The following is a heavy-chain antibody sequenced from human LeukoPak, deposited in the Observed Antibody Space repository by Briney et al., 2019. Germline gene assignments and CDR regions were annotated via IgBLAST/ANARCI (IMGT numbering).Heavy chain of an antibody. J-gene: IGHJ4*02. D-gene: IGHD3-3*01. V-gene: IGHV4-59*01. Sequence: SETLSLTCTVSGGSISSYYWSWIRQPPGKGLEWIGYIYYSGSTNYNPSLKSRVTISVDTSKNQFSLKLSSVTAADTAVHYCARGDVGYYDFWSGYPRAFHYWGQGTLVTVSS. CDR1: GGSISSYY. CDR3: ARGDVGYYDFWSGYPRAFHY. CDR2: IYYSGST.